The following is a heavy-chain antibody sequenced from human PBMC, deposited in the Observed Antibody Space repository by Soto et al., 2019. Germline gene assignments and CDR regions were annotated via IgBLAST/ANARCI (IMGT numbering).Heavy chain of an antibody. CDR2: IYYAGST. J-gene: IGHJ4*02. D-gene: IGHD3-9*01. CDR3: TTLSRYFDWPVLGIEY. Sequence: SETLSLTCTVSGGSMISYYWSWIRQPPGRGLEWIGFIYYAGSTKYNPSLNSRVTISVDTSKNQFSLTVTSVTAADTAVYYCTTLSRYFDWPVLGIEYWGRGTLVTVSS. V-gene: IGHV4-59*08. CDR1: GGSMISYY.